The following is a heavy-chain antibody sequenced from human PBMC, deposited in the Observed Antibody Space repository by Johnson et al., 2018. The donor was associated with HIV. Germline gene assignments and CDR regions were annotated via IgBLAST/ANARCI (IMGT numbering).Heavy chain of an antibody. J-gene: IGHJ3*02. CDR2: ISSGRRP. Sequence: VQLVESGGGLIQPGGSLRLSCAASGFTVSSSYMSWVRQAPGKGLEWVSVISSGRRPYYADSLTRRFTISRDNSKNTPYLQMNSLRTAETAVYYCAKVSGRAAAGHDAFDIWGQGTMVTVSS. CDR1: GFTVSSSY. V-gene: IGHV3-53*01. CDR3: AKVSGRAAAGHDAFDI. D-gene: IGHD6-13*01.